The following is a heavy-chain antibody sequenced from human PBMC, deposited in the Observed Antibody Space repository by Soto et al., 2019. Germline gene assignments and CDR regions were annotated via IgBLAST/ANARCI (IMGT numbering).Heavy chain of an antibody. V-gene: IGHV1-3*01. CDR2: FDAGNGNA. CDR3: AKDGWLHCGGDCYLRLLYYFHY. CDR1: GYIISNYG. Sequence: ASVKVSCKASGYIISNYGIHWVRQAPGQRLEWMGWFDAGNGNAKYSQKFQGRVTITRDTSASTVYMELSSLRSEDTAVYYCAKDGWLHCGGDCYLRLLYYFHYWGQGTLVTVSS. J-gene: IGHJ4*02. D-gene: IGHD2-21*02.